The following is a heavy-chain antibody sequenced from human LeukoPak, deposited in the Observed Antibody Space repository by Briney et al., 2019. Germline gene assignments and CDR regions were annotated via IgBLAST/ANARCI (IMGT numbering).Heavy chain of an antibody. CDR2: IYYSGST. V-gene: IGHV4-59*01. CDR3: ARGGNIVVVPEYYFDY. D-gene: IGHD2-2*01. J-gene: IGHJ4*02. Sequence: SETLSLTCTVSGGSISSYYWSWIRQPPGKGLEWIGYIYYSGSTNYNPSLKSRVTISVDTSKNQFSLKLSSVTAADTAVYYCARGGNIVVVPEYYFDYWGQGTLVTVSS. CDR1: GGSISSYY.